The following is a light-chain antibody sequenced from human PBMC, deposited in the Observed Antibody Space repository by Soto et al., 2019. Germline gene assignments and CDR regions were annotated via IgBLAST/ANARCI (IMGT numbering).Light chain of an antibody. CDR1: QSVSSY. CDR2: DAS. J-gene: IGKJ1*01. V-gene: IGKV3-11*01. Sequence: EIVLTQSPATLSLSPGERATLSCRASQSVSSYLACYQQKPGQAPRLLIYDASNRATGIPARFSGSGSGTIFTPTISSLEPEDCTVYSWQQRRNWPTFGQGTKVEIK. CDR3: QQRRNWPT.